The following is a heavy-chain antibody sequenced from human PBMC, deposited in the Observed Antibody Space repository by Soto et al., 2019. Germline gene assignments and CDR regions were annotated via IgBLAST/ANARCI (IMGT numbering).Heavy chain of an antibody. V-gene: IGHV3-48*02. D-gene: IGHD5-18*01. J-gene: IGHJ6*02. Sequence: GGSLRLSCSASGFTFSSYSMNWVRQAPGKGLEWVSYISSSSSTIYYADSVKGRFTISRDNAKNSLYLQMNSLRDEDTAVYYCARGQDTARYYYYGMDVWGQGTTVTVSS. CDR3: ARGQDTARYYYYGMDV. CDR1: GFTFSSYS. CDR2: ISSSSSTI.